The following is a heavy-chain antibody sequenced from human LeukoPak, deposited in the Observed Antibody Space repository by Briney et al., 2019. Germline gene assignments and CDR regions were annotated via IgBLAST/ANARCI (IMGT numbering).Heavy chain of an antibody. CDR1: GGSFSGYY. V-gene: IGHV4-34*01. CDR2: INHSGST. CDR3: ARIGLLYYGSGSYYSFDP. J-gene: IGHJ5*02. Sequence: PSETLSLTCAVYGGSFSGYYWSWIRQPRGKGLEWIGEINHSGSTNYNPSLKSRVTISVDTSKNQFSLKLSSVTAADTAVYYCARIGLLYYGSGSYYSFDPWGQGTLVTVSS. D-gene: IGHD3-10*01.